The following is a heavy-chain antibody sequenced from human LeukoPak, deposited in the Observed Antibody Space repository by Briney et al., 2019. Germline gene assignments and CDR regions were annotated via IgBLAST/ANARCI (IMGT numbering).Heavy chain of an antibody. CDR3: ARHIFGNGMDV. Sequence: SGTLSLTCAVSGGSISSGGYSWSWIRQPPGKGLEWIGYIYHSGSTYYNPSLKSRVTISVDRSKNQFSLKLSSVTAADTAVYYCARHIFGNGMDVWGQGTTVTVSS. J-gene: IGHJ6*02. D-gene: IGHD3-3*01. CDR1: GGSISSGGYS. V-gene: IGHV4-30-2*01. CDR2: IYHSGST.